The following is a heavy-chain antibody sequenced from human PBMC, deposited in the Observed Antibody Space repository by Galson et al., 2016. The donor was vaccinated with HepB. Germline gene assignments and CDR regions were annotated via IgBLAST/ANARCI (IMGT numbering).Heavy chain of an antibody. CDR1: GFTVSNSY. J-gene: IGHJ4*02. Sequence: SLRLSCAASGFTVSNSYMTWVRQAPGKGLEWVSVIYPGGSTHFADSVKGRFTMSRDNSKSTLYLHMNSLRAEDTAVYYCARDGGYSSTWDADYWGQGTLVTVSS. CDR2: IYPGGST. V-gene: IGHV3-53*01. CDR3: ARDGGYSSTWDADY. D-gene: IGHD6-13*01.